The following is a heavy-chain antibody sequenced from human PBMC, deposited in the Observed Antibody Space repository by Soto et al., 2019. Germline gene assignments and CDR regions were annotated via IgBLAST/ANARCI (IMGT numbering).Heavy chain of an antibody. J-gene: IGHJ3*02. Sequence: GGSLRLSCAASVFTFGRHWMHWVRQAPGKGLVWVSQINTDGTRTTYADSVKGRFTISRDNAKNTLYLQMNSLRAEDTAVYYCTREIYSDYDYDAFDIWGQGTMVTVSS. CDR3: TREIYSDYDYDAFDI. CDR2: INTDGTRT. D-gene: IGHD5-12*01. CDR1: VFTFGRHW. V-gene: IGHV3-74*01.